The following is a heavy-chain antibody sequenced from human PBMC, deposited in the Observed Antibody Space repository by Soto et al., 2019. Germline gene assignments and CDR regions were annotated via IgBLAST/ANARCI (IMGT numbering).Heavy chain of an antibody. V-gene: IGHV3-23*01. J-gene: IGHJ4*02. D-gene: IGHD4-17*01. CDR3: AKIPMTTVTLVFDY. CDR2: ISGSGSTA. CDR1: GFTFSSYA. Sequence: GGSLRLSCVASGFTFSSYAMSWVRQAPGKGLEWVSTISGSGSTAYYADSVKGRFTLSRDNSKNSLYLQMNSLKAEDTAVYHCAKIPMTTVTLVFDYWGQGARVTVSS.